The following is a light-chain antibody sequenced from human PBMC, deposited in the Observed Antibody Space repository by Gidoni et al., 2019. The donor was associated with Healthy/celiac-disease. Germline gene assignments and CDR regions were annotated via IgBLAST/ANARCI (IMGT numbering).Light chain of an antibody. CDR3: QQYGT. J-gene: IGKJ4*01. Sequence: EIVLTQSPGTLSLSPGERATLSCRASQSVSSSYLAWYQQKPGQAPRLLIYGATSRATGNPDRFSGSGSGTDFTLTISRLEPEDFAVYYCQQYGTFGGXTKVEIK. V-gene: IGKV3-20*01. CDR1: QSVSSSY. CDR2: GAT.